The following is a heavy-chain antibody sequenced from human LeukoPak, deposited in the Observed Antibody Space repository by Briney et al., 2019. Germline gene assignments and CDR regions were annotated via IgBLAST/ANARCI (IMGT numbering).Heavy chain of an antibody. CDR2: ISGSGGST. Sequence: PGGSLRLSCAASGFTFSSYAMSWVRQAPGKGLEWVSAISGSGGSTYYADSVKGRFTISRDNSKNTLYLQMNSLRAEDTAVYYCASWGVYQPVVVGYFDYWGQGTLVTVSS. CDR1: GFTFSSYA. CDR3: ASWGVYQPVVVGYFDY. V-gene: IGHV3-23*01. J-gene: IGHJ4*02. D-gene: IGHD6-6*01.